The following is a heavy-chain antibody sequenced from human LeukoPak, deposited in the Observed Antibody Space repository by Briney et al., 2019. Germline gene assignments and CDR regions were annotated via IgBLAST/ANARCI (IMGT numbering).Heavy chain of an antibody. Sequence: PGGSLRLSCAASGFTFSTYWMSRVRQAPGKGLEWVANINEDGSEKYYVDSVKGRFTISRDNAKNSLYLQMNSLRAEDTAVYYCARYRGYSGYERMDYWGQGTLVIVSS. CDR2: INEDGSEK. CDR1: GFTFSTYW. D-gene: IGHD5-12*01. CDR3: ARYRGYSGYERMDY. V-gene: IGHV3-7*01. J-gene: IGHJ4*02.